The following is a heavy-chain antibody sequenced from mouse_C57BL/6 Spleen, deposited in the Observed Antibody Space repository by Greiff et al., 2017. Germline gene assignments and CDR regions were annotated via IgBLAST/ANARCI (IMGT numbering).Heavy chain of an antibody. CDR1: GYAFSSSW. CDR2: IYPGDGDT. J-gene: IGHJ1*03. V-gene: IGHV1-82*01. CDR3: ARCLLYDYDPNWYIDV. Sequence: QVQLQQSGPELVKPGASVTISCKASGYAFSSSWMNWVKQRPGKGLEWIGRIYPGDGDTNYNGKFKGKATLTADKSSSTAYMQLSSLTSEDSAVYFCARCLLYDYDPNWYIDVWGTGTTVTVSS. D-gene: IGHD2-4*01.